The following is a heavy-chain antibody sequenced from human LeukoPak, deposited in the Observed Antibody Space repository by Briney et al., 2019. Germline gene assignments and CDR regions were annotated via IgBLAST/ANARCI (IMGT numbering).Heavy chain of an antibody. J-gene: IGHJ5*02. CDR1: GYTFTSYA. CDR2: ISAYNGVT. V-gene: IGHV1-18*01. D-gene: IGHD3-9*01. CDR3: ARSLTGYYSPNWFDP. Sequence: ASVKVSCKASGYTFTSYAMHWVRQAPGQRLEWMGWISAYNGVTKSAQKLQGRVTMTTDTSTSTAYMELRNLRSDDTAVYYCARSLTGYYSPNWFDPWGQGTLVTVSS.